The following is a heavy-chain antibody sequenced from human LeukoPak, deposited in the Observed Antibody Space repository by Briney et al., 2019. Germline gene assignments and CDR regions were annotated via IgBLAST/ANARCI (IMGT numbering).Heavy chain of an antibody. V-gene: IGHV4-34*01. CDR3: ARVRGYSYGVNWFDP. D-gene: IGHD5-18*01. CDR2: INHSGST. CDR1: GGSIRSDY. Sequence: PETLSLTCTVSGGSIRSDYWSWISQPPGKGLEWIGEINHSGSTNYNPSLKSRVTISVDTSKNQFSLKLSSVTAADTAVYYCARVRGYSYGVNWFDPWGQGTLVPVSA. J-gene: IGHJ5*02.